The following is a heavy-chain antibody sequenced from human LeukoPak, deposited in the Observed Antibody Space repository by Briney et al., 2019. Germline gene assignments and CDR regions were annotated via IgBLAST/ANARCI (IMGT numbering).Heavy chain of an antibody. D-gene: IGHD3-22*01. Sequence: SETLSLTCTVSGGSISSYYWSWVRQPPGKGLEWIGYIYYSGSTNYNPSLKSRVTISVDTSKNQFSLKLRSVTAADTALYYCASTSPKYYYESSGYSSLFDNWGQGTLVTVSS. CDR1: GGSISSYY. CDR3: ASTSPKYYYESSGYSSLFDN. J-gene: IGHJ4*02. CDR2: IYYSGST. V-gene: IGHV4-59*12.